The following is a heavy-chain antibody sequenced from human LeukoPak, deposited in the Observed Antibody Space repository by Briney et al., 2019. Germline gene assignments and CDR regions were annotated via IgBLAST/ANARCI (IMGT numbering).Heavy chain of an antibody. CDR2: ISYDGSNK. J-gene: IGHJ4*02. D-gene: IGHD3-22*01. CDR3: AKGDYYDSSEGPDY. CDR1: GFTFSSYA. V-gene: IGHV3-30*04. Sequence: GGSLRLSCAASGFTFSSYAIHWVRQAPGKGLEWVAVISYDGSNKYYADSVKGRSTLSRDNSKNTLYLQMNSLRAEDTAVYYCAKGDYYDSSEGPDYWGQGTLVTVSS.